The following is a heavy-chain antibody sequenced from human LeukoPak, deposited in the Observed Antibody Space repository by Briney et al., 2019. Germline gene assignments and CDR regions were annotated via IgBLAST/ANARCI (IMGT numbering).Heavy chain of an antibody. CDR3: ARYLEAGYFDL. CDR2: IYYAGNT. D-gene: IGHD6-25*01. CDR1: GGSIVRYY. Sequence: PSETLSLTCSVSGGSIVRYYWSWIRQPPGKGLEWMGYIYYAGNTNYNPSPKSRLKISVDTSKNQFCLKLSSVNAGDKAVYYCARYLEAGYFDLWGRGTLVTVSP. V-gene: IGHV4-59*08. J-gene: IGHJ2*01.